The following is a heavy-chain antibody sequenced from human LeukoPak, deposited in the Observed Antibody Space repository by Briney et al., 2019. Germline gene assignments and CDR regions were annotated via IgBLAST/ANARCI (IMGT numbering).Heavy chain of an antibody. CDR2: ITHHGST. CDR3: APIYGDYSAFDS. Sequence: SETLSLTCAGSGGSLSNYYWSWIRQPPGKGLEWIGEITHHGSTNHNPSLKSRVTISKDTSKNQCFLKLSSVTAADSAVYNSAPIYGDYSAFDSWGQGTLVTVSS. CDR1: GGSLSNYY. V-gene: IGHV4-34*01. D-gene: IGHD4-17*01. J-gene: IGHJ5*01.